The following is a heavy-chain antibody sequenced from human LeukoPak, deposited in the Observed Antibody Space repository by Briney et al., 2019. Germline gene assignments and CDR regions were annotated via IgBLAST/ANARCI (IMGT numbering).Heavy chain of an antibody. V-gene: IGHV3-9*01. CDR3: AGNPYYYGSGSYSYGMGV. J-gene: IGHJ6*02. CDR1: GFTFDDYA. CDR2: ISWNSGSI. Sequence: GRSLRLSCAASGFTFDDYAMHWVRQAPGKGLEWVSGISWNSGSIGYADSVRGRFTISRDNAKNSLYLQMNSLRAEDTAVYYCAGNPYYYGSGSYSYGMGVWGQGTTVTVSS. D-gene: IGHD3-10*01.